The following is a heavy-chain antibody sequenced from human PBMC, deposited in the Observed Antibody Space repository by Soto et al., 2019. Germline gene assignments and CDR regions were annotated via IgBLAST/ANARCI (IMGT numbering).Heavy chain of an antibody. CDR3: AAGDYYDSSGFDY. CDR2: IAVGSGNT. V-gene: IGHV1-58*01. CDR1: GFTFTSSA. Sequence: SVKVSCKASGFTFTSSAVQWVRQARGQRLEWIGWIAVGSGNTNYAQKFQERVTITRDMSTSTAYMELSSLRSEDTAVYYCAAGDYYDSSGFDYWGQGTLVTVSS. J-gene: IGHJ4*02. D-gene: IGHD3-22*01.